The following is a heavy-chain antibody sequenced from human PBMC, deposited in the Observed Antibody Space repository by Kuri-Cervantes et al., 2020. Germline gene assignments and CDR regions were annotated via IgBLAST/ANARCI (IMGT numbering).Heavy chain of an antibody. CDR1: GFSFSTDW. Sequence: GESLKISCAASGFSFSTDWMHWVRQTPGKGLVWLARMNSDGRTINYADSVRGRFTISRDNAKNSLYLQMNSLRAEDTALYYCAKDTCIGGSCYSYYFDYWGQGTLVTVSS. CDR3: AKDTCIGGSCYSYYFDY. CDR2: MNSDGRTI. V-gene: IGHV3-74*01. J-gene: IGHJ4*02. D-gene: IGHD2-15*01.